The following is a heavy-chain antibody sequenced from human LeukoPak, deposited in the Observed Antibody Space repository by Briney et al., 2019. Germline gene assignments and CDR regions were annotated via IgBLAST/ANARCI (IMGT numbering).Heavy chain of an antibody. V-gene: IGHV3-7*03. CDR3: VKNDGWFHLAQ. D-gene: IGHD6-19*01. J-gene: IGHJ4*02. Sequence: GGSLRLSCAASGFYSRDHWMDWVRQAPGKGLEWVGHIKTDGSETYYLDSLKGRISISRDNTNNALYLQMNSLRVEDTAIYYCVKNDGWFHLAQWGQGTLVTVSS. CDR1: GFYSRDHW. CDR2: IKTDGSET.